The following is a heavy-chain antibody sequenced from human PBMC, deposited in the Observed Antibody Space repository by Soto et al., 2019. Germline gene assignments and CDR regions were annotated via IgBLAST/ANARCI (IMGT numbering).Heavy chain of an antibody. V-gene: IGHV3-53*01. CDR2: IYSGGST. CDR3: ARDKNGVFDY. D-gene: IGHD4-17*01. J-gene: IGHJ4*02. Sequence: GGSLRLSCAASGFTVSSNHVTWVRQAPGKGLEWVSLIYSGGSTYYADSVKGRFTISRDNSKNTLYLQMNSLRAEDTAVYYCARDKNGVFDYWGQGTLVTVSS. CDR1: GFTVSSNH.